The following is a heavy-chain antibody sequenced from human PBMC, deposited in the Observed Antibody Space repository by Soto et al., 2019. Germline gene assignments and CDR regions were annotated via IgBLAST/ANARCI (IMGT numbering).Heavy chain of an antibody. CDR1: GGTFSSYA. CDR3: ASAGYSSRTINFDY. J-gene: IGHJ4*02. CDR2: IIPIFGTA. Sequence: QVQLVQSGAEVKKPGSSAKVSCKASGGTFSSYAISWVRQAPGQGLEWMGGIIPIFGTANYAQKFQGRVTITADESTSTAYMELSSLRSEDTAVYYCASAGYSSRTINFDYWGQGTLVTVSS. D-gene: IGHD6-13*01. V-gene: IGHV1-69*01.